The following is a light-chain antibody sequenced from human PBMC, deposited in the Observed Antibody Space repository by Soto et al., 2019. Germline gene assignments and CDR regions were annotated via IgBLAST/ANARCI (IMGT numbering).Light chain of an antibody. CDR3: QQSYSTPYT. CDR1: QSIATY. Sequence: DIQMTQSPSSLSASVGDRVSITCRASQSIATYLNWYQQKPGKAPKLLIYASSNLLTGVSSRFSGRGSGTDFTLTISSLQAEDLATYYCQQSYSTPYTFGQGTKLDIK. J-gene: IGKJ2*01. V-gene: IGKV1-39*01. CDR2: ASS.